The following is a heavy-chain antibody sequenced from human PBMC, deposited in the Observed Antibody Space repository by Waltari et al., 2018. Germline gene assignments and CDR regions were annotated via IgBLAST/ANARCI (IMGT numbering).Heavy chain of an antibody. CDR1: GFTFSSYE. CDR3: ARADYDILTGYFLDL. J-gene: IGHJ2*01. CDR2: ISSSGSTI. Sequence: EVQLVESGGGLVQPGGSLRVPCAASGFTFSSYEMNWVRQAPGKGLEWVSYISSSGSTIYYADSVKGRFTISRDNAKNSLYLQMNSLRAEDTAVYYCARADYDILTGYFLDLWGRGTLVTVSS. V-gene: IGHV3-48*03. D-gene: IGHD3-9*01.